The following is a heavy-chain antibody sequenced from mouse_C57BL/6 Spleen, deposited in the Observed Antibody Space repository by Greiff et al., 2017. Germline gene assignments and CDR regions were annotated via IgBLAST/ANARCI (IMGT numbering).Heavy chain of an antibody. Sequence: QVQLQQSGPELVKPGASVKISCKASGYAFSSSWMNWVKQRPGKGLEWIGRIYPGDGDINYNGKFKGKATLTADKSSSTAYMQLSSLTSEDSAVYFCARGGGTLYYAMDYWGQGTSVTVSS. CDR3: ARGGGTLYYAMDY. CDR1: GYAFSSSW. J-gene: IGHJ4*01. D-gene: IGHD3-3*01. V-gene: IGHV1-82*01. CDR2: IYPGDGDI.